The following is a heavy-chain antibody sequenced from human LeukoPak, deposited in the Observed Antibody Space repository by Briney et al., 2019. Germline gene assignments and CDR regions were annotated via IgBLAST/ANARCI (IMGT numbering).Heavy chain of an antibody. CDR3: ARGYSSNWRDFFDS. CDR1: GYTFTGYY. D-gene: IGHD6-13*01. V-gene: IGHV1-46*01. J-gene: IGHJ4*02. Sequence: ASVKVSCKASGYTFTGYYMHWLRQAPGQGLEWMGIISPSTGGTTYAQRFQGSATMTRDTSTSTVYMELSSLRSEDTALYYCARGYSSNWRDFFDSWGQGTLVTVSS. CDR2: ISPSTGGT.